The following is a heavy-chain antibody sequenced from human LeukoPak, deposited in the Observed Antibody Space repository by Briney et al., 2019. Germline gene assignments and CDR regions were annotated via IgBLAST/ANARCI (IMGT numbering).Heavy chain of an antibody. CDR1: GFTFSSYE. D-gene: IGHD3-3*01. Sequence: GGSLRLSCAASGFTFSSYEMNWVRQAPGKGLEWVSYISSSGSTIYYADSVKGRFTISRDNAKNSLYLQMNSLRAEDTAVYYCARAPYTIFGAMDVWGKGATVTVSS. V-gene: IGHV3-48*03. J-gene: IGHJ6*03. CDR2: ISSSGSTI. CDR3: ARAPYTIFGAMDV.